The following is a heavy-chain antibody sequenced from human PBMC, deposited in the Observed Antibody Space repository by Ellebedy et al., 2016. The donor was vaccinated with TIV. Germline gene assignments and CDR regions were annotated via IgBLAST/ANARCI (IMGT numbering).Heavy chain of an antibody. V-gene: IGHV3-15*01. CDR2: FKTKTEGVTT. Sequence: GGSLRLXCVASGFTFSSYDMNWVRQPPGKGLEWVGRFKTKTEGVTTDYAAPVKGRFTISRDDLKNTQYLQMNNLRAEDTAVYYCATESGTYFSYWGQGTLVTVSS. J-gene: IGHJ4*02. CDR1: GFTFSSYD. D-gene: IGHD1-26*01. CDR3: ATESGTYFSY.